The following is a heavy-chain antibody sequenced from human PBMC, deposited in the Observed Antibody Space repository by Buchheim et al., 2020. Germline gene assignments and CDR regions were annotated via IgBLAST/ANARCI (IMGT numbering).Heavy chain of an antibody. J-gene: IGHJ4*02. CDR1: GGTFSDYY. V-gene: IGHV1-69*06. D-gene: IGHD1-26*01. Sequence: QVQLVQSGAEVKKPESSVRVSCKTSGGTFSDYYISWVRQAPGQGLEWMGGIIPNLGTPKYAQKFQGTVTSTAERTTRTAYLELSSLKSEDTAVYYCASDVGTFVGASDYWGQGTL. CDR3: ASDVGTFVGASDY. CDR2: IIPNLGTP.